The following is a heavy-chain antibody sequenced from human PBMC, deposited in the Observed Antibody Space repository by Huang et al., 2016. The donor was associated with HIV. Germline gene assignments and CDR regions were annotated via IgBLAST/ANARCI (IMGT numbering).Heavy chain of an antibody. J-gene: IGHJ4*02. CDR1: GFTFSNYG. CDR2: ISYDGSNK. CDR3: AKDIVATIGPDY. Sequence: QVQLVESGGGVVQPGRSLRLSCAASGFTFSNYGMHWVRQGAGKGLEWVAVISYDGSNKDFADSVKGRFTISRDNSRNTVYLQMNSLRAEDTAVYYCAKDIVATIGPDYWGQGTLVTVSS. D-gene: IGHD5-12*01. V-gene: IGHV3-30*18.